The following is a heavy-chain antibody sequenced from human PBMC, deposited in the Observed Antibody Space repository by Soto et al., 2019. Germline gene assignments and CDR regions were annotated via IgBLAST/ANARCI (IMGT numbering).Heavy chain of an antibody. V-gene: IGHV4-59*01. CDR3: ARVPQALNFTRGVGLRGYYYNCLEL. J-gene: IGHJ6*03. D-gene: IGHD2-8*01. CDR2: IYFSGST. Sequence: SETLSLTCSVSGGSISNYYWSWIRQPPGKGLEWIGYIYFSGSTNYNPSLKSRVTMSVDTSKNQFSLNLTSVTAADTAVYSCARVPQALNFTRGVGLRGYYYNCLELWGKGTRATV. CDR1: GGSISNYY.